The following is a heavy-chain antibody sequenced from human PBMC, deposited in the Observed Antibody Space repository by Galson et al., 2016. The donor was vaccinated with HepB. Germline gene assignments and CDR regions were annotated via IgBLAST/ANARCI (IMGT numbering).Heavy chain of an antibody. D-gene: IGHD3-10*01. J-gene: IGHJ3*01. V-gene: IGHV3-30*18. CDR1: GFIFSNYG. Sequence: SLRLSCAASGFIFSNYGMHWVRQAPGKGLEWVALVSLDESNKDYADSVKGRFTISRDNSKSTLYLQMNSLRGEDTAVCYCAKDSASFAFDVWGQGTVVTVSS. CDR2: VSLDESNK. CDR3: AKDSASFAFDV.